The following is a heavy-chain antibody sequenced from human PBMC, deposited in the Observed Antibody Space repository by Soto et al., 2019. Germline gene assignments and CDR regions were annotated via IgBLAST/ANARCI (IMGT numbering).Heavy chain of an antibody. CDR1: GFTFSSYS. V-gene: IGHV3-21*01. J-gene: IGHJ5*02. CDR3: ARSKSYGGSGSRTTRNWFDP. CDR2: ISSSSSYI. D-gene: IGHD3-10*01. Sequence: EVQLVESGGGLVKPGGSLRLSCAASGFTFSSYSMNWVRQAPGKGLEWVSSISSSSSYIYYADSVKGRFTISRDNAKNSLYLQMNSLRADDTAVYYWARSKSYGGSGSRTTRNWFDPWGQGTLVTVSS.